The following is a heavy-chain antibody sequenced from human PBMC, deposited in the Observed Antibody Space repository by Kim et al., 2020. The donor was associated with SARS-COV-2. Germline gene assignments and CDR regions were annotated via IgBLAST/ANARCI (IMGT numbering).Heavy chain of an antibody. CDR2: IYHSGST. D-gene: IGHD2-21*02. CDR3: ARVRRLDESRGDCYSFD. Sequence: SETLSLTCTVSGYSISSGYYWGWIRQPPGKGLEWIGSIYHSGSTYYNPSLKSRVTISVDTSKNQFSLKLSSVTAADTAVYYCARVRRLDESRGDCYSFD. CDR1: GYSISSGYY. J-gene: IGHJ5*01. V-gene: IGHV4-38-2*02.